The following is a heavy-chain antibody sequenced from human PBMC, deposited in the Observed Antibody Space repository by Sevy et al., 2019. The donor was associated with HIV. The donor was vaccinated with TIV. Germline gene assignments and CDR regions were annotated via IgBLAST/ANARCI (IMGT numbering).Heavy chain of an antibody. CDR1: GGSISTSSYY. CDR3: ARQTYYDTSGYPYYFDY. J-gene: IGHJ4*02. Sequence: SETLSLTCTVSGGSISTSSYYWGWIRQPPGKGLEWIGSIYYSGSTYYNPSLKSRVTISADTSKKQFSLKLGSVTAADTAVYYCARQTYYDTSGYPYYFDYWGQGTLVTVSS. CDR2: IYYSGST. D-gene: IGHD3-22*01. V-gene: IGHV4-39*01.